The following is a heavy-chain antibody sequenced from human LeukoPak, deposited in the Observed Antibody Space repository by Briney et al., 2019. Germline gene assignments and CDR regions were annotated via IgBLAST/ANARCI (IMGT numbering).Heavy chain of an antibody. D-gene: IGHD2-15*01. J-gene: IGHJ6*04. V-gene: IGHV1-69*06. CDR2: IIPIFGTA. CDR1: GGTFNSYA. CDR3: ARRSGGGYCSGGSCYSYYYYGMDV. Sequence: SVKVSCKASGGTFNSYAISWVRQAPGQGLEWMGGIIPIFGTANYAQKFQGRVTITADKSTSTAYMELSSLRSEDTAVYYCARRSGGGYCSGGSCYSYYYYGMDVWGKGTTVTVSS.